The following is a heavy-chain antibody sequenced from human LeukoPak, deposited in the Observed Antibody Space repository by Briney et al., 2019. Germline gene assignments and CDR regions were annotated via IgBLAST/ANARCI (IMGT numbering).Heavy chain of an antibody. V-gene: IGHV1-2*02. Sequence: ASVKVSCKASGYTFTVYHIHWVRQAPGQGLEWLGWINPTSGGTNYAQKFRGRVTMTRDTSISTAYMDLSRLTSDDTAMYYCARDLKGATDYWGQGTLVTVSS. CDR2: INPTSGGT. D-gene: IGHD1-26*01. J-gene: IGHJ4*02. CDR3: ARDLKGATDY. CDR1: GYTFTVYH.